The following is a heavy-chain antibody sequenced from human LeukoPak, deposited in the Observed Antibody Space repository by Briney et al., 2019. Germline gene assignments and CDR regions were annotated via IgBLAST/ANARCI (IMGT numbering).Heavy chain of an antibody. CDR1: GFTFSSYS. D-gene: IGHD2-15*01. CDR2: ISYDGSNK. Sequence: GGSLRLSCAASGFTFSSYSIHWVRQAPGKGLEWVALISYDGSNKYYADSVKGRFTISRDNSKNTLYLQMNSLRAEDTAVYYCAKGAYRIDDAFDIWGQGTMVTVSS. J-gene: IGHJ3*02. V-gene: IGHV3-30*04. CDR3: AKGAYRIDDAFDI.